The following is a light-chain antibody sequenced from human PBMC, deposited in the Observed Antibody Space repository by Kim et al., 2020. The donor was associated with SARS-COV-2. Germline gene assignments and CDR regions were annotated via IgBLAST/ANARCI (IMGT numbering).Light chain of an antibody. J-gene: IGKJ4*01. Sequence: DIQLTQSPSSVSASVGDRVTITCRASQGISSCLAWYQQKPGKAPKLLIYAASTLQSGVPSRFSGSGSGADFTLTISSLQPEDFATYYCHHGYIFTLTLGGGTKGDIK. CDR3: HHGYIFTLT. CDR1: QGISSC. CDR2: AAS. V-gene: IGKV1-12*01.